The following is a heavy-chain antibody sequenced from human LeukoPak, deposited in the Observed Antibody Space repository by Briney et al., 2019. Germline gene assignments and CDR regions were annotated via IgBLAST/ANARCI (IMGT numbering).Heavy chain of an antibody. D-gene: IGHD5-12*01. CDR3: AKDREGLSSGYDLEYFDY. Sequence: PGGSLRLSCAASGFTFSSYAMNWGRQAPGKGLEWVSAISGGGGTTYYADSVKGRFTISRDNSKNTLFLQMNSLRAEDTAVYYCAKDREGLSSGYDLEYFDYWGQGTLVTGSS. CDR1: GFTFSSYA. V-gene: IGHV3-23*01. CDR2: ISGGGGTT. J-gene: IGHJ4*02.